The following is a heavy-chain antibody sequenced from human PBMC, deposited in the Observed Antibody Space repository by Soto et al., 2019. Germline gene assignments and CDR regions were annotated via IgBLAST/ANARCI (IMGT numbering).Heavy chain of an antibody. CDR1: GGSFSGYY. D-gene: IGHD6-13*01. Sequence: SETLSLTCAVYGGSFSGYYWSWIRQPPGKGLEWIGEINHSGSTNYNPSLKSRVTISVDTSKNQFSLKLSSVTAADTAVYYCASCTVCSSSGKPFDYWGQGTLVTVSS. J-gene: IGHJ4*02. V-gene: IGHV4-34*01. CDR2: INHSGST. CDR3: ASCTVCSSSGKPFDY.